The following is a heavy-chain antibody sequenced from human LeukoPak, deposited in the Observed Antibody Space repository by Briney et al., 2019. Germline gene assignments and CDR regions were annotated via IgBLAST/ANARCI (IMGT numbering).Heavy chain of an antibody. D-gene: IGHD2-2*02. CDR2: INHSGST. V-gene: IGHV4-34*01. Sequence: SQTLSLTCAVYGGSFSGYYWGWIRQPPGKWMEWIGEINHSGSTNYNPSLKSRVTISVDTSKNQFSLKLSSVTAADTAVYYCARGSSTGIGNFSNIPPHFDYWGQGTLVTVSS. CDR1: GGSFSGYY. J-gene: IGHJ4*02. CDR3: ARGSSTGIGNFSNIPPHFDY.